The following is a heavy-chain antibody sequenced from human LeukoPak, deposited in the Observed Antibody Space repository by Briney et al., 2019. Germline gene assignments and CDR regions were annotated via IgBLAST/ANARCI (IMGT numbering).Heavy chain of an antibody. CDR1: GFTFSSQG. D-gene: IGHD2-2*01. CDR3: AKEHCSTTTCYVDY. CDR2: FSGSGGGT. J-gene: IGHJ4*02. Sequence: PGGSLRLSCAASGFTFSSQGMSWVRQAPGKGLEWVSAFSGSGGGTYYADSVKGRFTISRDNSKNTLYLQMNSPGAEDTAVYYCAKEHCSTTTCYVDYWGQGTLVTVSS. V-gene: IGHV3-23*01.